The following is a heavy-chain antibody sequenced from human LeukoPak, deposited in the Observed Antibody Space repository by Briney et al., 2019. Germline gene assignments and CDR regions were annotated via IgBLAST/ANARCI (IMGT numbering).Heavy chain of an antibody. CDR3: ARTYYDILTGYFHDY. D-gene: IGHD3-9*01. Sequence: SETLSLTCTVSGGSISSSSYYWGWIRQPPGKGLEWIGSIYYSGSTYYNPSLKSRVTISVDTSKSQFSLKLSSVTAADTAVYYCARTYYDILTGYFHDYWGQGTLVTVSS. J-gene: IGHJ4*02. CDR2: IYYSGST. CDR1: GGSISSSSYY. V-gene: IGHV4-39*01.